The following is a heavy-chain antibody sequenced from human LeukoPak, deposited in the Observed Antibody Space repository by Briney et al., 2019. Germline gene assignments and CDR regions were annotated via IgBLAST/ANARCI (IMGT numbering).Heavy chain of an antibody. CDR2: ISPYGGAT. CDR3: ARDTDWTVDY. J-gene: IGHJ4*02. CDR1: GYSFTTYG. Sequence: ASVKVPCKASGYSFTTYGITWVRQAPGQGLEWMGWISPYGGATQYAQNLQDRVSMTTDTSTNTAHIEVRSLKSDDTAIYYCARDTDWTVDYWGQGTLVTVSS. V-gene: IGHV1-18*01. D-gene: IGHD3-9*01.